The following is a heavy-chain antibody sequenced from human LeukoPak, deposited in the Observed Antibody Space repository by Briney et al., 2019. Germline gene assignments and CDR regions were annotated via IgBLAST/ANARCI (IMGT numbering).Heavy chain of an antibody. CDR1: GFTFSNYA. CDR2: ISSSGGSS. V-gene: IGHV3-23*01. Sequence: GGSLRLSCAASGFTFSNYAMSWVRQAPGKGLEWVSAISSSGGSSFYADSVKGRFTISRDNSKNTLFLQMNSLRAEDTAVYYCAKDLAARQTITHYGMDVWGHGTTVTVSS. CDR3: AKDLAARQTITHYGMDV. D-gene: IGHD3-10*01. J-gene: IGHJ6*02.